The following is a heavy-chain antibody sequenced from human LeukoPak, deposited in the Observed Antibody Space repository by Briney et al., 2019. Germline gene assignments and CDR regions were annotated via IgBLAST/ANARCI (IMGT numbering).Heavy chain of an antibody. V-gene: IGHV3-23*01. J-gene: IGHJ4*02. CDR3: AKTRDNSGYYYFDY. D-gene: IGHD3-22*01. CDR2: ISAGGGST. CDR1: GFTFSSYA. Sequence: GGSLRLSCAASGFTFSSYAMTWVRQAPGKGLEWVSAISAGGGSTYYADSVKGRFTISRDSSKNTLYLQMNSLRAEDTAVYYYAKTRDNSGYYYFDYWGQGTLVTVSS.